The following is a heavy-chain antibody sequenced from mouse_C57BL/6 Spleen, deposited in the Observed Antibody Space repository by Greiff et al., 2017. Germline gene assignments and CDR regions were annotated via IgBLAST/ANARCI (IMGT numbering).Heavy chain of an antibody. CDR1: GYTFTDYN. CDR3: AREGSQLGSYWYFDV. V-gene: IGHV1-18*01. Sequence: EVQLQQSGPELVKPGASVKIPCKASGYTFTDYNMDWVKQSHGKSLEWIGDINPNNGGTIYNQKFKGKATLTVDKSSSTAYMELRSLTSEDTAVYYCAREGSQLGSYWYFDVWGTGTTVTVSS. CDR2: INPNNGGT. J-gene: IGHJ1*03. D-gene: IGHD2-12*01.